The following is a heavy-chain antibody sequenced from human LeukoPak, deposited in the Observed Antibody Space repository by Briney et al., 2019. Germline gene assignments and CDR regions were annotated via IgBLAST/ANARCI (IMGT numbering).Heavy chain of an antibody. CDR3: ARDIYGSGPPVGDTIDY. Sequence: AGGSLRLSCAASGFTFSNYWMFWVRQAPGKGLEWVSYISSSGSTIYYADSVKGRFTISRDNAKNSPYLQVNSLRAEDTAVYYCARDIYGSGPPVGDTIDYWGQGTLVTVSS. CDR1: GFTFSNYW. J-gene: IGHJ4*02. CDR2: ISSSGSTI. D-gene: IGHD3-10*01. V-gene: IGHV3-48*04.